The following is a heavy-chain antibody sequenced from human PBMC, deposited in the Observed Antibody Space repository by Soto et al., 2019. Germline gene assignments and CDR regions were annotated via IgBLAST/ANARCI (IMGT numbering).Heavy chain of an antibody. CDR2: IYYSGST. D-gene: IGHD1-1*01. Sequence: PSETLSLTCTVSGGSISSYYWSWIRQPPGKGLEWIGYIYYSGSTYYNPSLKSRVTISVDTSKNQFSLKLSSVTAADTAVYYCARVYNWNYSLWAQGTLVTVSS. J-gene: IGHJ4*02. V-gene: IGHV4-59*12. CDR3: ARVYNWNYSL. CDR1: GGSISSYY.